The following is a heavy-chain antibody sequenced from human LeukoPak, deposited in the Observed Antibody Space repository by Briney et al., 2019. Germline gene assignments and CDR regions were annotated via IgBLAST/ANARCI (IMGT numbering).Heavy chain of an antibody. D-gene: IGHD2-21*02. Sequence: GGTLRLSCAASGFTFSSYGMSWVRQAPGKGLEWVSGINWNGGSTGYADSVKGRFTISRDNAKNSLYLQMNSLRAEDTAVYYCAIMTATPDYWGQGTLVTVSS. CDR1: GFTFSSYG. V-gene: IGHV3-20*04. CDR2: INWNGGST. CDR3: AIMTATPDY. J-gene: IGHJ4*02.